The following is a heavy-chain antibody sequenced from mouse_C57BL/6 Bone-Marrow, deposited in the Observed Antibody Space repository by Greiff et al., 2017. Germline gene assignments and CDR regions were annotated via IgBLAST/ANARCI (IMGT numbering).Heavy chain of an antibody. CDR3: ATHYGSSFHWYFDV. CDR1: GFTFSSYG. Sequence: EVMLVESGGDLVKPGGSLKLSCAASGFTFSSYGMSWVRQTPDKRLEWVATISSGGSYTYYPDSVKGRFPISRDNAKNTLYLQMSSLKSEDTAMYYCATHYGSSFHWYFDVWGTGTTVTVSS. J-gene: IGHJ1*03. V-gene: IGHV5-6*01. CDR2: ISSGGSYT. D-gene: IGHD1-1*01.